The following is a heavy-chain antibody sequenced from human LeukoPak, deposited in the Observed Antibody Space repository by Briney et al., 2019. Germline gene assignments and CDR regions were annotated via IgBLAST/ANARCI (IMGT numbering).Heavy chain of an antibody. D-gene: IGHD2-15*01. CDR2: IYSGGST. CDR3: AREVLRDSRYFDL. J-gene: IGHJ2*01. Sequence: GGSLRLSCAASGFTVSSNYMSWVRQAPGKGLEWVSVIYSGGSTYYADSVKGRFTISRDNSKNTLYLQMNSLRAEDTAVYYCAREVLRDSRYFDLWGRGTLVTVSS. V-gene: IGHV3-53*01. CDR1: GFTVSSNY.